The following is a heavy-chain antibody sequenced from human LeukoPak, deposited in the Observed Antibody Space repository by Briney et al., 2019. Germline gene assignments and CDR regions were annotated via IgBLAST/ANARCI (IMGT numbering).Heavy chain of an antibody. Sequence: SVKVSCKASGGTFSSHAISWVRQAPGQGLEWMGGIIPIFGTANYAQKFQGRVTITTDESTSTAYMELSSLRSEDTAVYYCARGPMATTARFDYWGQGTLVTVSS. CDR2: IIPIFGTA. CDR1: GGTFSSHA. CDR3: ARGPMATTARFDY. V-gene: IGHV1-69*05. D-gene: IGHD5-24*01. J-gene: IGHJ4*02.